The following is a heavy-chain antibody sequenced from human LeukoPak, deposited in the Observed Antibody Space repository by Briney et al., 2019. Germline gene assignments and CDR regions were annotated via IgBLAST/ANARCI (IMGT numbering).Heavy chain of an antibody. J-gene: IGHJ4*02. V-gene: IGHV4-34*01. CDR2: INHSGST. CDR1: GGSFSGYY. Sequence: SETLSLTCAVYGGSFSGYYWSWIRQPPGKGLEWIGEINHSGSTNYNPSLKSRVTISVDTSKNQFSLKLSSVTAADTAVYYCASQLTTVIVSSWGQGTLVTVSS. D-gene: IGHD3-22*01. CDR3: ASQLTTVIVSS.